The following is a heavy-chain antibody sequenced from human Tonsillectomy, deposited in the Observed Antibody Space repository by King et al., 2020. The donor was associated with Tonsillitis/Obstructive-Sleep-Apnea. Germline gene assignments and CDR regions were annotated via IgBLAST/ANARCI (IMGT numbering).Heavy chain of an antibody. D-gene: IGHD3-10*01. CDR1: GGSFSGYY. CDR3: ARGVPNPKFDS. Sequence: QLQQWGAGLLKPTETLSLTCAVYGGSFSGYYWSWIRQPPGKGLEWIGEINSSGSTNYNPSLKSRVTISVDTSKNQVSLHLSSVTAADTAVYYCARGVPNPKFDSWGQGTLVTVSS. J-gene: IGHJ4*02. V-gene: IGHV4-34*01. CDR2: INSSGST.